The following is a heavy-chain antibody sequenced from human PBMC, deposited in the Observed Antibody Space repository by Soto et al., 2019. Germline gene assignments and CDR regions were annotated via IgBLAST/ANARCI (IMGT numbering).Heavy chain of an antibody. V-gene: IGHV3-33*01. CDR1: GFTFSSYG. D-gene: IGHD3-9*01. CDR3: ARRGWLTGYYTIYYYYYMDV. CDR2: IWYDGSNK. J-gene: IGHJ6*03. Sequence: QVQLVESGGGVVQPGRSLRLSCAASGFTFSSYGMHWVRQAPGKGLEWVAVIWYDGSNKYYADSVKGRFTISRDNSKNTLYLQMNSLRAEDTAVYYCARRGWLTGYYTIYYYYYMDVWGKGTTVTVSS.